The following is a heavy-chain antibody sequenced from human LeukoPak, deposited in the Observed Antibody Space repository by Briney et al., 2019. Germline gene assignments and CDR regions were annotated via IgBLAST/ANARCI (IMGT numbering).Heavy chain of an antibody. D-gene: IGHD3-10*01. CDR1: GGSITSSIYY. Sequence: PSETLSLTCTVSGGSITSSIYYWGWIRQPPGKGLEWIGSIYYSGSTYYNPSLKSRVTISADTSKNQFSLKLSSVTAADTAVYYCARRGVPNWFDPWGLGTLVTVSS. CDR2: IYYSGST. CDR3: ARRGVPNWFDP. J-gene: IGHJ5*02. V-gene: IGHV4-39*01.